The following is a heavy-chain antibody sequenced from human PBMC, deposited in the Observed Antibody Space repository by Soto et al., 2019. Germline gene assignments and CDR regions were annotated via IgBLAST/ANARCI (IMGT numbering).Heavy chain of an antibody. V-gene: IGHV3-23*01. J-gene: IGHJ4*02. CDR3: AKYFPFNSLTTITIFDY. D-gene: IGHD4-4*01. Sequence: EVRLLESGGGLVQPGGSLRLSCAASGFTFSNYAMTWVRQAPGKGLEWVSSISGSGATTYHADSVKGRFAISRDNSKNTLYLQMISLRAEDAAIYYCAKYFPFNSLTTITIFDYWGQGALVTVSS. CDR2: ISGSGATT. CDR1: GFTFSNYA.